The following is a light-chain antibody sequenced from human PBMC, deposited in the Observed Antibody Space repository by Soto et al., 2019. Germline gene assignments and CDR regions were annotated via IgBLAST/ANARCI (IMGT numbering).Light chain of an antibody. CDR1: QSVSTW. CDR2: KAS. Sequence: DIQMTQSPSTLSASVGDRVTITCRASQSVSTWLAWYQQKPGKAPNLLIYKASSLESGVPSRFSGGGSGTEFTLTISSLQADDFATYYCQQYNDLWTFGQGTKVEIK. J-gene: IGKJ1*01. CDR3: QQYNDLWT. V-gene: IGKV1-5*03.